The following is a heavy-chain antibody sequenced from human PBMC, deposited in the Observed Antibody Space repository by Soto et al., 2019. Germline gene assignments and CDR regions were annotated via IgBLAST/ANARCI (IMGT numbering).Heavy chain of an antibody. V-gene: IGHV4-59*13. CDR1: GGSISSYY. CDR3: ARDRVDYGDSNYGMDV. CDR2: IYYSGST. Sequence: PSETLALTCTVSGGSISSYYWSWIRQPPGKGLEWIGYIYYSGSTNYNPSLKSRVTISVDTSKNQFSLKLSSVTAADTAVYYCARDRVDYGDSNYGMDVWGQATTVTVSS. J-gene: IGHJ6*02. D-gene: IGHD4-17*01.